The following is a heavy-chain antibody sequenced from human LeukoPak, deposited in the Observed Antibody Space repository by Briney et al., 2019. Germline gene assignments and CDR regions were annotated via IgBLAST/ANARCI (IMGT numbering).Heavy chain of an antibody. Sequence: ASVKFSCKASGYTFTGYYMHWVRQAPGQALEWMGRINPNSGGTKYAQKFQGRVTMTRETSISTAYMELSRLRSDDTAVYYRYSRGGVVDYWGQGTLVTVSS. CDR2: INPNSGGT. CDR1: GYTFTGYY. J-gene: IGHJ4*02. D-gene: IGHD6-19*01. CDR3: YSRGGVVDY. V-gene: IGHV1-2*06.